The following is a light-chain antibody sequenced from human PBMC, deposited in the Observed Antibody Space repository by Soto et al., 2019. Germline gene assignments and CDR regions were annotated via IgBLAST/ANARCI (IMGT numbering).Light chain of an antibody. CDR2: DAS. J-gene: IGKJ2*01. V-gene: IGKV3-11*01. CDR3: QQRSNWPYT. CDR1: QSVSSY. Sequence: EIVLTQSPATLSLSPGERATLSCRASQSVSSYLAWYQQKPGQAPRLLISDASNRATGIPARFSGSGSGTDFTLTISSLEPEDFALYYCQQRSNWPYTFGQGTNLEIK.